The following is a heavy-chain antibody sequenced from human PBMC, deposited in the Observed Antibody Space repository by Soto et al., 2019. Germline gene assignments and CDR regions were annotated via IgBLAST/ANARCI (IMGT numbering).Heavy chain of an antibody. CDR2: VSGSGGST. Sequence: PGGSLRLSCAASGFTFSSYAMSWVRQAPGKGLEWVSSVSGSGGSTYYADSVKGRFTISRDNSKNTLYLQMNSLKAEDTAVYYCASLVGYPKYWGQGTLVTVSS. V-gene: IGHV3-23*01. CDR1: GFTFSSYA. D-gene: IGHD5-12*01. CDR3: ASLVGYPKY. J-gene: IGHJ4*02.